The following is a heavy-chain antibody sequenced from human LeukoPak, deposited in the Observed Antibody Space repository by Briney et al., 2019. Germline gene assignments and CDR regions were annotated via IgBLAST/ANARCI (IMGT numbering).Heavy chain of an antibody. CDR1: GGSFGGYY. J-gene: IGHJ4*02. V-gene: IGHV4-34*01. CDR3: ASAYSSSSLWVY. Sequence: SETLSLTCAVYGGSFGGYYWSWIRQPPGKGLEWIGEINHSGSTNYNPSLKSRVTISVDTSKNQFSLKLSSVTAADTAVYYCASAYSSSSLWVYWGQGTLVTVSS. D-gene: IGHD6-13*01. CDR2: INHSGST.